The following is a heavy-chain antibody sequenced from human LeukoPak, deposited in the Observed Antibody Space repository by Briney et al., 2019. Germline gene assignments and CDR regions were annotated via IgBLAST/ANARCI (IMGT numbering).Heavy chain of an antibody. D-gene: IGHD4-17*01. CDR2: IRKKGYGETT. CDR1: GFSFGDDA. V-gene: IGHV3-49*03. CDR3: SRGLHDYGDSNYYFDQ. J-gene: IGHJ4*02. Sequence: GGSLRLSCTASGFSFGDDAWSWFRQAPGRGLELVSFIRKKGYGETTDYAASVRGRFTISRDDAKSTAYLQMNSLEIEDTALYYCSRGLHDYGDSNYYFDQWGRGTQVTVSS.